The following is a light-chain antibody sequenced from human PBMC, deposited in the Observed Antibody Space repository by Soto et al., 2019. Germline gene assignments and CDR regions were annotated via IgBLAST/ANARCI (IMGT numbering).Light chain of an antibody. J-gene: IGLJ2*01. Sequence: QSVLTQPPSASGSPGQSVTISCTGTSSDVGGSNFVSWYQQHPGKAPKLMIYEVSKRPSGVPDRFSGSKSANTASLTVSGLQAEDEADYYCRSYAGSNNFVIFGGGTKLTVL. CDR3: RSYAGSNNFVI. V-gene: IGLV2-8*01. CDR1: SSDVGGSNF. CDR2: EVS.